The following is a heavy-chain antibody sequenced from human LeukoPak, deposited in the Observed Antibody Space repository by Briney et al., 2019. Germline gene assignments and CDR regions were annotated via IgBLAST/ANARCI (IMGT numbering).Heavy chain of an antibody. CDR2: IYHSGST. CDR1: GYSISSRYY. V-gene: IGHV4-38-2*02. J-gene: IGHJ3*02. CDR3: ARVSAEGAFDI. Sequence: SETLSLTCTVSGYSISSRYYWGWIRQPPGKGLEWIGSIYHSGSTYYNPSLKSRVTISVDTSKNQFSLKLSSVTAADTAVYYCARVSAEGAFDIWGQGTMVTVSS.